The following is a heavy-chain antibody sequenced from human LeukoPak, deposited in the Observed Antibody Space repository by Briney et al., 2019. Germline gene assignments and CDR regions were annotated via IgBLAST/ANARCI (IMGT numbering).Heavy chain of an antibody. V-gene: IGHV3-23*01. CDR2: ISGVATST. D-gene: IGHD4-23*01. J-gene: IGHJ4*02. CDR3: AKDSPVATY. Sequence: GGSLRLSSPASGFRLSDYCMTWVRQAAGKWLEWVSAISGVATSTYYADSVKGRFTISRDNSKITLYLQMSSLRADDTAVYYCAKDSPVATYWGQGTLVTVSS. CDR1: GFRLSDYC.